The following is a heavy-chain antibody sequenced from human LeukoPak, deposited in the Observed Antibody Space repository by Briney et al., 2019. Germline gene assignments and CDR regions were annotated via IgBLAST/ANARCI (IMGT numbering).Heavy chain of an antibody. J-gene: IGHJ4*02. CDR1: GFTFSSYE. CDR2: ISSSGSTI. V-gene: IGHV3-48*03. Sequence: GGSLRLSCAASGFTFSSYEMNWVRQAPGKGLEWLSYISSSGSTIYYADSVKGRFNISRDNAKNSLYLQMNSLRAEDTAVYYCAREPSYGSGSYYNGDFDYWGQGTLVTVSS. CDR3: AREPSYGSGSYYNGDFDY. D-gene: IGHD3-10*01.